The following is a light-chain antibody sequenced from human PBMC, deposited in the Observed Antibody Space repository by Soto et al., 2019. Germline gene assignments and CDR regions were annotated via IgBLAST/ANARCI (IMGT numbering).Light chain of an antibody. CDR1: QGISHY. V-gene: IGKV1-16*02. Sequence: DIQMTQSPSSLSASVGDRVTITCRASQGISHYLAWFQQKPGKATKSLIYAASSLLSGVPSKFSGSQSVTEISLTISSLQPEDVATYYCQQYHSYSVSFGGGTKLEIK. J-gene: IGKJ4*01. CDR3: QQYHSYSVS. CDR2: AAS.